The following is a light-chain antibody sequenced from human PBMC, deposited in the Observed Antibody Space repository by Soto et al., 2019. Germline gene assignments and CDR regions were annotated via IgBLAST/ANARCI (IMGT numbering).Light chain of an antibody. CDR3: QQYGSSSYT. CDR2: GAS. J-gene: IGKJ2*01. Sequence: EIVLTQSPGTLSLSPGERATLSCRASQSVSSSYLAWYQQRPGQAPRLLIYGASSRATGIPDRFSGSGSGTDFTLTFSRLEPKDFAVYYCQQYGSSSYTFGQGTKLEIK. CDR1: QSVSSSY. V-gene: IGKV3-20*01.